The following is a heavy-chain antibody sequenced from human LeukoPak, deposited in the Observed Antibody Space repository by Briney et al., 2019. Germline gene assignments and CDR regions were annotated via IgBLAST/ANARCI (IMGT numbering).Heavy chain of an antibody. D-gene: IGHD3-22*01. CDR3: ARGGPYDSSGYSGY. CDR2: ISSSSSYI. CDR1: GFTFDDYA. J-gene: IGHJ4*02. V-gene: IGHV3-21*01. Sequence: GGSLRLSCAASGFTFDDYAMHWVRQAPGKGLEWVSSISSSSSYIYYADSVKGRFTISRDNAKNSLYLQMNSLRAEDTAVYYCARGGPYDSSGYSGYWGQGTLVTVSS.